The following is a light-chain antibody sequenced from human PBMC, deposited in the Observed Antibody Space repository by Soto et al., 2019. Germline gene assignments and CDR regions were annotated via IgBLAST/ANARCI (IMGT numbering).Light chain of an antibody. CDR3: QQRSNWPPLT. J-gene: IGKJ4*01. Sequence: EIVLTQSPATLSLSPGERATLSCRASQSVSSYVAWYQQKPGQAPRLLIYDASNRATGIPARFSGSGSGTDFTLTISSLEPEDFAVYYCQQRSNWPPLTFGGGTKVELK. CDR1: QSVSSY. V-gene: IGKV3-11*01. CDR2: DAS.